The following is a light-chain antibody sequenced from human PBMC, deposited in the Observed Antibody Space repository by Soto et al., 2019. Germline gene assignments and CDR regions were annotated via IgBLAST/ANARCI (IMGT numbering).Light chain of an antibody. CDR1: QSISSW. CDR3: QPYNTYPLT. CDR2: KAS. J-gene: IGKJ4*01. Sequence: DIQMTQSPSTLSASVGDRVTITCRASQSISSWLAWYQHKPGKAPKVLIYKASTLESGVPSRFSGSGSGTEFTLTISSLQPDDFATYYCQPYNTYPLTFGGGTKVEIK. V-gene: IGKV1-5*03.